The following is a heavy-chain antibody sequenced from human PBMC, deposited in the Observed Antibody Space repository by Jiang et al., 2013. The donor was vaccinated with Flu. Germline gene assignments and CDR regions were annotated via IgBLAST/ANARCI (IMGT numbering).Heavy chain of an antibody. J-gene: IGHJ4*02. D-gene: IGHD1-26*01. CDR3: ARAPAWGWELLYYYFDY. Sequence: GPGLVKPSETLSLTCTVSGGSISSYYWSWIRQPPGKGLEWIGYIYYSGSTNYNPSLKSRVTISVDTSKNQFSLKLSSVTAADTAVYYCARAPAWGWELLYYYFDYWGQGTLVTVSS. CDR2: IYYSGST. CDR1: GGSISSYY. V-gene: IGHV4-59*01.